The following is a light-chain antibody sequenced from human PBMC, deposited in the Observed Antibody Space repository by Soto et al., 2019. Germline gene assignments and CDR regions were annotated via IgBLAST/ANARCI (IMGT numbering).Light chain of an antibody. CDR3: QQRSNWPAWT. V-gene: IGKV3D-20*02. J-gene: IGKJ1*01. Sequence: EIVLTQSPGTLSLSPGGRVTLSRRASQSVSSSYLAWYQQKPGQAPRLLIYDASNRATGIPDRFSGSGSGTDFTLTISRLEPEDFAVYYCQQRSNWPAWTFGQGTKVDIK. CDR1: QSVSSSY. CDR2: DAS.